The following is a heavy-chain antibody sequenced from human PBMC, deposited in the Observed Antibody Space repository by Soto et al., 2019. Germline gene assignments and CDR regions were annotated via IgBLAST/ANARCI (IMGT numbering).Heavy chain of an antibody. Sequence: QVQLVQSGAEVKKPGASVKVSCKASGYTFTSYGISWVRQAPGQGLEWMGWIRAYNGNTNYAQKLQGRVTMTTDTSTSTAYMELRSLRSDDTAVYYCARDQNYYGSGSYYWFDPWGQGTLVTVSS. CDR3: ARDQNYYGSGSYYWFDP. CDR2: IRAYNGNT. D-gene: IGHD3-10*01. CDR1: GYTFTSYG. V-gene: IGHV1-18*01. J-gene: IGHJ5*02.